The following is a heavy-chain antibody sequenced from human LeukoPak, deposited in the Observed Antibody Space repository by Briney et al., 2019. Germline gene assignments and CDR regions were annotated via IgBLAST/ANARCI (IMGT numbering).Heavy chain of an antibody. Sequence: GGSLRLSCVASGFTLRSYVMNWVRQTPGKGLEWVSSISGSGDGTFYADSVKGRFSISRDNSKNTLYLQVNGLRTEDTAVYYCAKDRLLNCRGDCYIFDYWGQGTVVTASS. V-gene: IGHV3-23*01. J-gene: IGHJ4*02. CDR2: ISGSGDGT. CDR3: AKDRLLNCRGDCYIFDY. D-gene: IGHD2-21*02. CDR1: GFTLRSYV.